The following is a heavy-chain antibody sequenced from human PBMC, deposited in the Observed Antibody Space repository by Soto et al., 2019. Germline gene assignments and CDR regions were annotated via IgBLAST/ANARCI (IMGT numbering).Heavy chain of an antibody. CDR3: AREEALRLECWFDP. Sequence: PSETLSLTCTVSGGSISSSGYPRNWIRQHPGKGLEWIGYIYYSGNTYYNPSLKSRLTISIDTSKNQFSLKLTSVTAADTAVYFCAREEALRLECWFDPWGQGTLVTVSS. V-gene: IGHV4-31*03. J-gene: IGHJ5*02. CDR1: GGSISSSGYP. CDR2: IYYSGNT. D-gene: IGHD3-3*01.